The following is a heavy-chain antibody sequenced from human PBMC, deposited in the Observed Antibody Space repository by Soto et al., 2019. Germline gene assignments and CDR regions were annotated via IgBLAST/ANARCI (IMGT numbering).Heavy chain of an antibody. Sequence: GESLRLSCAASGLTVSGQTYVAGVRQAPGKGLEWVSALYDVDGSIYSDSVKGRFTTSTDSSKTTVYLRRCDLRPADAAVSYCATWREGEHGYDIWGQGSTVTVCS. V-gene: IGHV3-53*01. CDR3: ATWREGEHGYDI. CDR1: GLTVSGQTY. J-gene: IGHJ6*02. D-gene: IGHD3-22*01. CDR2: LYDVDGS.